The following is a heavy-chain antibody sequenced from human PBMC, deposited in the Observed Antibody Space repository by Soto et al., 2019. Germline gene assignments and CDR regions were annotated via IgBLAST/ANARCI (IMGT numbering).Heavy chain of an antibody. CDR2: INAGNGNT. J-gene: IGHJ5*02. CDR3: ARASTMVRGLIIDP. CDR1: GYTFTSYA. Sequence: ASVKVSCKASGYTFTSYAMHWVRQAPGQRLEWMGWINAGNGNTKYSQKFQGRVTILRDTSATTVYMDVSSLRSDDTAVYYCARASTMVRGLIIDPWGQGTLVTVSS. D-gene: IGHD3-10*01. V-gene: IGHV1-3*01.